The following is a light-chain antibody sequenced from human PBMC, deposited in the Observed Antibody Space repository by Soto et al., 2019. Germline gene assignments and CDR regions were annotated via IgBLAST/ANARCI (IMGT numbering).Light chain of an antibody. J-gene: IGLJ2*01. CDR1: SSNIGAGYA. CDR3: QAYDDSLTGAV. Sequence: QSVLTQPPSVSGAPGQRVTISCTGTSSNIGAGYAVHWYQQLPGTAPKLLIYDSHNRPSGGPDRCSGSKSGTSASLAITGRQSEDEADYYCQAYDDSLTGAVFGGGTKLTVL. CDR2: DSH. V-gene: IGLV1-40*01.